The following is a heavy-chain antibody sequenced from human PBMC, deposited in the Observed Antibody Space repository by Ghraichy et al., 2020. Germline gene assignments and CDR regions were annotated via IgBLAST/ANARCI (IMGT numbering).Heavy chain of an antibody. D-gene: IGHD4-17*01. CDR2: INAGNGNT. Sequence: VKVSCKASGYTFTSYAMHWVRQAPGQRLEWMGWINAGNGNTKYSQKFQGRVTITRDTSASTAYMELSSLRSEDTAVYYCARDLDYGDYRRYYGMDVWGQGTTVTVSS. CDR1: GYTFTSYA. CDR3: ARDLDYGDYRRYYGMDV. J-gene: IGHJ6*02. V-gene: IGHV1-3*01.